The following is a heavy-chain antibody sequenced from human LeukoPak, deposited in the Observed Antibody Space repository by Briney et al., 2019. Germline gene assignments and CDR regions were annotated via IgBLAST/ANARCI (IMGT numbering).Heavy chain of an antibody. CDR2: ISGSSSTI. CDR1: VFTFSSYR. V-gene: IGHV3-48*04. CDR3: ARGWDYGDYRFDY. J-gene: IGHJ4*02. Sequence: GGSLRLSCVPSVFTFSSYRMNWVRQAPGDGREGVSYISGSSSTIQYADSVKGRFSISRDNAQNPLYLPMNSLRAEDTAMYSCARGWDYGDYRFDYWGQGTLVTVSS. D-gene: IGHD4-17*01.